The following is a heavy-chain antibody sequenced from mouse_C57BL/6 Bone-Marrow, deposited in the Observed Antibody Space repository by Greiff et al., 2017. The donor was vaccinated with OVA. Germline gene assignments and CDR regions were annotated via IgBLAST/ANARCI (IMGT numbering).Heavy chain of an antibody. V-gene: IGHV8-12*01. CDR2: TYWDDDK. D-gene: IGHD2-1*01. CDR3: ARSGSLLWDRHRYFDV. Sequence: QVTLKVSGPGILQSSQTLSLTCSSSGFSLSTSGMGVSWIRPPSGKGLEWLAHTYWDDDKRYHPSLKSRLTISKATSRNHVFLRITSVDTADTATYYCARSGSLLWDRHRYFDVWGTGTTVTVSA. CDR1: GFSLSTSGMG. J-gene: IGHJ1*03.